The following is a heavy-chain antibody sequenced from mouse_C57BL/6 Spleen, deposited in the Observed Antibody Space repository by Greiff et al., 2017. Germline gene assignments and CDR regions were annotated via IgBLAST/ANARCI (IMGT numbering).Heavy chain of an antibody. J-gene: IGHJ3*01. D-gene: IGHD1-1*01. CDR3: TRSYNYGSSWFAY. CDR1: GYTFTSYW. Sequence: VQLQQSGTVLARPGASVKMSCKTSGYTFTSYWMHWVKQRPGQGLEWIGAIYPGNSDTSYNQKFKGKAKLTAVTSASTAYMELSSLTNEDSAVYYCTRSYNYGSSWFAYWGQGTLVTVSA. CDR2: IYPGNSDT. V-gene: IGHV1-5*01.